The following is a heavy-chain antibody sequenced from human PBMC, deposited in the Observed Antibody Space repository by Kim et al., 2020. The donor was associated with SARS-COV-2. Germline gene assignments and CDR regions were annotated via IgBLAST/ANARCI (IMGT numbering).Heavy chain of an antibody. Sequence: GGSLRLSCTASGFTFSFYAMTWVRQAPGKGLVWVSGITGSGGTTFYADSVKGRFTISRDNSKNTVYLQLNSLRVEDTALYYCVKDPKGVARTYYFDSWGQEGLVTVAS. CDR2: ITGSGGTT. D-gene: IGHD2-15*01. CDR1: GFTFSFYA. CDR3: VKDPKGVARTYYFDS. J-gene: IGHJ4*02. V-gene: IGHV3-23*01.